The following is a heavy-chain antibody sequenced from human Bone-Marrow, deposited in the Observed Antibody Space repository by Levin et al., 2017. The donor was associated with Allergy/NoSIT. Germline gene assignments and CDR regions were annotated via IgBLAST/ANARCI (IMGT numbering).Heavy chain of an antibody. Sequence: GGSLRLSCAASGFIFSSYGIHWVRQAPGKGLEWVAVIWSDGNKKYYADSVKGRFTISRDNSNNTLSLQMNSLTVEDTAVYYCARDAGQLRWEYYFDSWGPGTQVAVSS. CDR1: GFIFSSYG. V-gene: IGHV3-33*01. CDR2: IWSDGNKK. J-gene: IGHJ4*02. CDR3: ARDAGQLRWEYYFDS. D-gene: IGHD4-23*01.